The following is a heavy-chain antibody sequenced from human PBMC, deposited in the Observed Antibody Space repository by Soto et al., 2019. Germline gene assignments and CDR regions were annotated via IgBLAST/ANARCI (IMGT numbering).Heavy chain of an antibody. D-gene: IGHD4-17*01. Sequence: GGSLRLSCAASGFTFSSYVMHWVRQAPGKGLEWVAVISYDGSNKYYADSVKGRFTISRDNSKNTLYLQMNSLRAEDTAVYYCAKDVKTTVTTVYNYYYGMDVWGQGTTVTVSS. V-gene: IGHV3-30*18. J-gene: IGHJ6*02. CDR3: AKDVKTTVTTVYNYYYGMDV. CDR2: ISYDGSNK. CDR1: GFTFSSYV.